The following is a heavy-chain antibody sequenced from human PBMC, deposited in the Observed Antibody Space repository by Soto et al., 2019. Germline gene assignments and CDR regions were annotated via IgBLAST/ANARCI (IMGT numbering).Heavy chain of an antibody. CDR3: ARDWGYDFWSGGLAGYYGMDV. J-gene: IGHJ6*02. Sequence: GGSLSLSCAASGFTFSSYAMHWVRQAPGKGLEWVAVISYDGSNKYYADSVKGRFTISRDNSKNTLYLQMNSLRAEDTAVYYCARDWGYDFWSGGLAGYYGMDVWGQGTTVTVSS. CDR2: ISYDGSNK. CDR1: GFTFSSYA. V-gene: IGHV3-30-3*01. D-gene: IGHD3-3*01.